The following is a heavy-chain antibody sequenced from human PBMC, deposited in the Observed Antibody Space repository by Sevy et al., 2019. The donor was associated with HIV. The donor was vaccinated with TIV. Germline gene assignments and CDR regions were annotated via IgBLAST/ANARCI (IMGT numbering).Heavy chain of an antibody. CDR1: GFTFSSYE. CDR3: ARVGGGRYYDSSGRLDAFDI. Sequence: GGSLRLSCAASGFTFSSYEMNWVRQPPGKGLEWVSYISSSGSTIYYADSVKGRFTISRDNAKNSLYLQMNSLRAEDTAVYYCARVGGGRYYDSSGRLDAFDIWGQGTMVTVSS. CDR2: ISSSGSTI. V-gene: IGHV3-48*03. J-gene: IGHJ3*02. D-gene: IGHD3-22*01.